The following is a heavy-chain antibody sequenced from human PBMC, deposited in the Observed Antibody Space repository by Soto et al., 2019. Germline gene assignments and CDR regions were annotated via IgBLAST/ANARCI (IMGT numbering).Heavy chain of an antibody. CDR1: GGSVSSYY. V-gene: IGHV4-59*08. Sequence: SETLSLTCTVSGGSVSSYYWSWIRQSPGKGLEWIGYVYYSGSTKYRPSLKSRVTISVDTSKNQFSLKLSSATAADTAVYYCARHLHQKNYGDYPGYDYWGQGTLVTVSS. J-gene: IGHJ4*02. CDR3: ARHLHQKNYGDYPGYDY. D-gene: IGHD4-17*01. CDR2: VYYSGST.